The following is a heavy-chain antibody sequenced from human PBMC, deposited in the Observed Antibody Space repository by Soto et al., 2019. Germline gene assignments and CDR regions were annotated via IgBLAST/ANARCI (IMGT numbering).Heavy chain of an antibody. D-gene: IGHD2-21*02. J-gene: IGHJ6*02. Sequence: QVHLVQSGAEVKKPGASVKVSCKTSGYTFTRYGISWVRQAPGQGLEWLGWISGYDGRTNFAQKVQDRVTRTTYTAXXTVYMERSSLSADDTAVYYCAREGDGPYYYDGMDVWGQGTTVTVSS. V-gene: IGHV1-18*01. CDR2: ISGYDGRT. CDR3: AREGDGPYYYDGMDV. CDR1: GYTFTRYG.